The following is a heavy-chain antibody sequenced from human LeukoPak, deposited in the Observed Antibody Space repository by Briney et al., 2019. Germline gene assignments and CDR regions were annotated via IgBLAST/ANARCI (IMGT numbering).Heavy chain of an antibody. CDR1: GYTFTGYY. Sequence: ASVKVSCKASGYTFTGYYMHWVRQAPGQGLEWMGRINPNSGGTNYAQKFQGRATMTRDTSISTAYMELSRLRSDDTAVYYCARMYSGYDYGSQSYYYYMDVWGKGTTVTVSS. CDR3: ARMYSGYDYGSQSYYYYMDV. V-gene: IGHV1-2*06. J-gene: IGHJ6*03. CDR2: INPNSGGT. D-gene: IGHD5-12*01.